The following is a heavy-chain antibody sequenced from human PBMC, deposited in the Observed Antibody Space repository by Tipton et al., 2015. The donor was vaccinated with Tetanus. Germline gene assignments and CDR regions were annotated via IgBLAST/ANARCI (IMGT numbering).Heavy chain of an antibody. CDR3: ARANYEYPKKGPFDS. CDR1: GGSIRSGDHQ. J-gene: IGHJ4*02. Sequence: TLSLTCTVSGGSIRSGDHQWNWIRQPPGKGLEWLAYISDSGSTNSHYFLKSRITVSRDTSNNQFSLRLISVTAADTAVYYCARANYEYPKKGPFDSWGQGTVVIVSS. D-gene: IGHD3-3*01. V-gene: IGHV4-61*08. CDR2: ISDSGST.